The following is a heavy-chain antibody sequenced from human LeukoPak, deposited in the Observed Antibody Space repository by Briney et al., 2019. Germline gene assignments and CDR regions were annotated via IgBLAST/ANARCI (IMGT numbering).Heavy chain of an antibody. CDR3: ARDPHYYDRSAWDY. CDR2: IKEDGSRQ. V-gene: IGHV3-7*01. J-gene: IGHJ4*02. D-gene: IGHD3-22*01. CDR1: GFTFYTYW. Sequence: GGSLRLYCAASGFTFYTYWMTWVRLAPGKGLEWVANIKEDGSRQFYVDSVKGRFTISRDNAKNSLFLQMDSLRPDDTAMYYCARDPHYYDRSAWDYWGQGTLVTVSS.